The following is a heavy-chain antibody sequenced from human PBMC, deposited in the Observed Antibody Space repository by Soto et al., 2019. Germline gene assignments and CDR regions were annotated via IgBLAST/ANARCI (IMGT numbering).Heavy chain of an antibody. CDR2: ISGSGGST. D-gene: IGHD3-3*01. CDR3: AKVAEDYDFWSGYYWSQNYFDY. CDR1: GFTFSSYA. J-gene: IGHJ4*02. V-gene: IGHV3-23*01. Sequence: QPGGSLRLSCAASGFTFSSYAMSWVRQAPGKGLEWVSAISGSGGSTYYADSVKGRFTISRDNSKNTLYLQMNSLRAEDTAVYYCAKVAEDYDFWSGYYWSQNYFDYWGQGTQVTVSS.